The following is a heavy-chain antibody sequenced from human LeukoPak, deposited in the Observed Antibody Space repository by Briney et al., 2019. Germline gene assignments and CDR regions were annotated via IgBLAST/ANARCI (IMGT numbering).Heavy chain of an antibody. CDR3: ARYIVSYPHDAFDI. CDR1: GGSISIYY. CDR2: IYYSGST. V-gene: IGHV4-59*01. Sequence: SVTLSLTCTVSGGSISIYYGSGLRQPPGEGLEWIGYIYYSGSTRYNPSLKSRVTISVDTSKKQFSLKLSSVTAADTAFYYCARYIVSYPHDAFDIWGQGTMVTVSS. J-gene: IGHJ3*02. D-gene: IGHD1-26*01.